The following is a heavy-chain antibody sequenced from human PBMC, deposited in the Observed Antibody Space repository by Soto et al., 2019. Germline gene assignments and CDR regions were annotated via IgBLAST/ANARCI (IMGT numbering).Heavy chain of an antibody. D-gene: IGHD2-21*02. J-gene: IGHJ4*02. V-gene: IGHV4-39*01. CDR3: ARRSGTVVTLFDY. CDR2: IYYSGST. Sequence: SETLSLTCTVSGGSISSSSYYWGWIRQPPGKGLEWIGSIYYSGSTYYNPSLKSRVTISVDTSKNQFSLKLSSVTAADTAVYYCARRSGTVVTLFDYWGQGTLVTVSS. CDR1: GGSISSSSYY.